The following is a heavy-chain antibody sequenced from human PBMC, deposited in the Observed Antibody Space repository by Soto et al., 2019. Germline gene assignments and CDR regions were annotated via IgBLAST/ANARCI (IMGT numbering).Heavy chain of an antibody. CDR1: GGSISSGGYY. V-gene: IGHV4-31*03. Sequence: QVQLQESGPGLVKPSQTLSLTCTVSGGSISSGGYYWSWIRQHPGKGLEWIGYIYYSGSTYYNPSLKSRVTISVDTSKNQYSLKLSSVTAADTAVYYCSYWVYSSSFDAFDIWGQGTMVTVSS. CDR2: IYYSGST. CDR3: SYWVYSSSFDAFDI. D-gene: IGHD6-6*01. J-gene: IGHJ3*02.